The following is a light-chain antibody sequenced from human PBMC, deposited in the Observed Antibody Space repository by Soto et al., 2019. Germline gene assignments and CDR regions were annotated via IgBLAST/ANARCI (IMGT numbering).Light chain of an antibody. CDR3: QQSYRSPPQYT. J-gene: IGKJ2*01. V-gene: IGKV1-39*01. CDR2: AAS. CDR1: QNISTY. Sequence: DIQMTQSPSTLSASVGDRVTITCRAGQNISTYLNWYQQKPGKAPNLLIYAASNLESGVPSRFSGSGSGTNFTLTIDGLQPGDSAAYFCQQSYRSPPQYTFCQGTKLEIK.